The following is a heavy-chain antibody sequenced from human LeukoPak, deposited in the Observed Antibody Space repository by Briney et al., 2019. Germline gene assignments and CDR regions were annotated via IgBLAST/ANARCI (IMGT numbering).Heavy chain of an antibody. CDR3: ARGDSSGWALTAFDI. D-gene: IGHD6-19*01. CDR2: INPNSGGT. V-gene: IGHV1-2*02. J-gene: IGHJ3*02. CDR1: GYTFTGYY. Sequence: GASVKVSCKASGYTFTGYYMHWVRQAPGQGLEWMGWINPNSGGTNYAQKFQGRVTMTRDTSISTAYMELSRLRSDDTAVYYCARGDSSGWALTAFDIWGQGTMVTVSS.